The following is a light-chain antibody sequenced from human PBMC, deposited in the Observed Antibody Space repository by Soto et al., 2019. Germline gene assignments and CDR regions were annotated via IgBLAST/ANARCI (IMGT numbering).Light chain of an antibody. V-gene: IGLV2-23*02. CDR3: YSFAGGATFV. J-gene: IGLJ2*01. CDR1: SNDIGGYNL. CDR2: EAN. Sequence: QSALTQPASVSGSPGQSITISCTGTSNDIGGYNLVSWYQQHPGKAPKLIIYEANKRPSGVSDRFSGSRSGTTASLTISALQAEVEADYSCYSFAGGATFVFGGGTKVTVL.